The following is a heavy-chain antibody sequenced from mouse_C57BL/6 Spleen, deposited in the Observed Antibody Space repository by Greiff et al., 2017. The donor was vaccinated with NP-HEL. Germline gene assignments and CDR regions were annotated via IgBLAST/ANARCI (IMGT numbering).Heavy chain of an antibody. CDR1: GYTFTSYW. V-gene: IGHV1-53*01. CDR3: ARVTTVVAKDDLDY. CDR2: INPSNGGT. Sequence: QVQLQQSGTELVKPGASVKLSCKASGYTFTSYWMHWVKQRPGQGLEWIGNINPSNGGTNYNEKFKSKATLTVDKSSSPADMELSSLTSEDAAVYYWARVTTVVAKDDLDYWGQGTTLTVSS. J-gene: IGHJ2*01. D-gene: IGHD1-1*01.